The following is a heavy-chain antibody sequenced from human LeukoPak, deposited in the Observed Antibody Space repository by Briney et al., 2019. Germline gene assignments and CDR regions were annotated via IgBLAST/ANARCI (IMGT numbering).Heavy chain of an antibody. CDR2: VSGDGSNT. Sequence: GGSLRLSCAASGFTFTSYAMSWVRQAPGKGLEWVSAVSGDGSNTFHADSVKGRLTISRDNSKNTLYLQMNSLRAEDTALYYCAKEDGSDYFDNWFDSWGQGTLVTVSS. D-gene: IGHD3-22*01. J-gene: IGHJ5*01. V-gene: IGHV3-23*01. CDR1: GFTFTSYA. CDR3: AKEDGSDYFDNWFDS.